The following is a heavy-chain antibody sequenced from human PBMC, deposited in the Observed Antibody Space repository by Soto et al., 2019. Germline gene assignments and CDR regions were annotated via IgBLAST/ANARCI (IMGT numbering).Heavy chain of an antibody. CDR2: IYYSGST. Sequence: QVQLQESGPGLVKPSQTLSLTCTVSGGSISSGDYYWSWIRQPPGKGLEWIGYIYYSGSTYYNPSLKSRVTIPGDTSKNQFSLKLSSVTAADTAVYYCAREDYYDSSGYYVYFQHWGQGTLVTVSS. CDR3: AREDYYDSSGYYVYFQH. V-gene: IGHV4-30-4*01. J-gene: IGHJ1*01. D-gene: IGHD3-22*01. CDR1: GGSISSGDYY.